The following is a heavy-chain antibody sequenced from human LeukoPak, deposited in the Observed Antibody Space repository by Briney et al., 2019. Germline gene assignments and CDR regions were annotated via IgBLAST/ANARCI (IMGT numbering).Heavy chain of an antibody. Sequence: SVKVSCKASGYTFTGYYMHWVRQAPGQGLEWMGWINPNSGGTNYAQKFQGRVTMTRDTSISTAYMELSRLRSDDTAVYYCARVSYYGSGSYTLFDYWGQGTLVTVSS. CDR3: ARVSYYGSGSYTLFDY. CDR1: GYTFTGYY. J-gene: IGHJ4*02. CDR2: INPNSGGT. D-gene: IGHD3-10*01. V-gene: IGHV1-2*02.